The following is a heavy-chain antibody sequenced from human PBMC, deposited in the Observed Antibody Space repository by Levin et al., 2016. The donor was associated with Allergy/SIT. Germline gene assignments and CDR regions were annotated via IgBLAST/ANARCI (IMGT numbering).Heavy chain of an antibody. D-gene: IGHD6-13*01. V-gene: IGHV1-69*01. CDR2: IIPIFGTA. J-gene: IGHJ4*02. CDR3: ARGQQLVVFDY. Sequence: WVRQAPGQGLEWMGGIIPIFGTANYAQKFQGRVTITADESTSTAYMELSSLRSEDTAVYYCARGQQLVVFDYWGQGTLVTVSS.